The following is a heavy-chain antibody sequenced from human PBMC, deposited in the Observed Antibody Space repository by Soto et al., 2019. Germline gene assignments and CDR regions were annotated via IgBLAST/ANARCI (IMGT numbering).Heavy chain of an antibody. CDR1: GGSISSGGYY. V-gene: IGHV4-31*03. D-gene: IGHD3-3*01. CDR3: ARGSDDFWSGYFFDY. CDR2: IYYSGST. Sequence: QVQLQESGPGLVKPSQTLSLTCTVSGGSISSGGYYWSWIRQHPGKGLEWIGYIYYSGSTYYNPSLKSRVTISVVTSKNQFSLKLSSVTAADTAVYYCARGSDDFWSGYFFDYWGQGTLVTVSS. J-gene: IGHJ4*02.